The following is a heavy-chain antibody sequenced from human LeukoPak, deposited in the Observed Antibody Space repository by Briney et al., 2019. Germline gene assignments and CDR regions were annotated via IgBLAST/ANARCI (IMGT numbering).Heavy chain of an antibody. J-gene: IGHJ4*02. Sequence: ASVKVSCKASGYTFTSYGISWVRQAPGQGLEWMGWRSIYNGNTDYKLQGGVTMTTDTSTSTAYMELRSLRSDDTAVYYCARGGPFPSSSSSREYYLDYWGQGTLVTVSS. V-gene: IGHV1-18*01. D-gene: IGHD6-6*01. CDR3: ARGGPFPSSSSSREYYLDY. CDR1: GYTFTSYG. CDR2: RSIYNGNT.